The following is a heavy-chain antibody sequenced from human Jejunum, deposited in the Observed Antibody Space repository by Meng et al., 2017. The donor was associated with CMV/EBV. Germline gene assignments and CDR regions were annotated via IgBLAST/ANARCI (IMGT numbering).Heavy chain of an antibody. CDR1: GDSINNHF. V-gene: IGHV4-4*07. CDR3: ARGESRGYYYFDY. CDR2: ISSSGNT. D-gene: IGHD3-22*01. J-gene: IGHJ4*02. Sequence: QGPLTWSGPGLVRPSETLSLTCSVSGDSINNHFWSWIRQPAGKKLEWIGRISSSGNTSYTPSFKSRVIMSLDTSNNQFFLKLTSVTAADTALYYCARGESRGYYYFDYWGQGILVTVSS.